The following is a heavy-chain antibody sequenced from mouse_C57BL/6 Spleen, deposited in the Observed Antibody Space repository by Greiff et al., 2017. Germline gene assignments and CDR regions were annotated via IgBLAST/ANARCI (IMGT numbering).Heavy chain of an antibody. V-gene: IGHV1-62-2*01. CDR2: FYPGSGSI. J-gene: IGHJ4*01. D-gene: IGHD2-2*01. CDR3: ARHEDRLLWLRGAMDY. Sequence: VQLQESGAELVKPGASVKLSCKASGYTFTEYTIHWVKQRSGQGLEWIGWFYPGSGSIKYNEKFKDKATLTADKSSSTVYMELSRLTSEDSAVYFCARHEDRLLWLRGAMDYWGQGTSVTVSS. CDR1: GYTFTEYT.